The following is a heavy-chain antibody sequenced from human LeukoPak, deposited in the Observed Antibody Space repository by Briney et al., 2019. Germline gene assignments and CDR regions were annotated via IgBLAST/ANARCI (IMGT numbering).Heavy chain of an antibody. CDR3: AKVTSERMWFGELRGAYFDY. D-gene: IGHD3-10*01. CDR1: GFTFSSYA. CDR2: ISGSGGST. J-gene: IGHJ4*02. V-gene: IGHV3-23*01. Sequence: GGSLRLSCAASGFTFSSYAMSWVRQAPGKGLEWVSVISGSGGSTYYADSVKGRFTISRDNSKNTLYLQMNSLRAEDTAVYYCAKVTSERMWFGELRGAYFDYWGQGTLVTVSS.